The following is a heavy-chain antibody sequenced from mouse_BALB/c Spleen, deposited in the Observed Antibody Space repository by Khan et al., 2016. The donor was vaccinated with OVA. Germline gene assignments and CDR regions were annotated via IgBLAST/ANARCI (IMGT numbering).Heavy chain of an antibody. Sequence: EVELVESGPGLVQPSQSLSLTCTVTGYSITSEYAWNWIRQFPENKLEWMGYINYSGNTRFNPSLKSRTSITRDTSKNQFFLQLNSVTTEDTATYYCARKDYYDYDPFPYWGQGTLVTVSA. CDR3: ARKDYYDYDPFPY. J-gene: IGHJ3*01. V-gene: IGHV3-2*02. CDR2: INYSGNT. CDR1: GYSITSEYA. D-gene: IGHD2-4*01.